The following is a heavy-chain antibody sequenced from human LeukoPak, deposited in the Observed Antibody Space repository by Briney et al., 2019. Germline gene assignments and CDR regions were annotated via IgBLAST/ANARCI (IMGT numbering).Heavy chain of an antibody. CDR2: IYYSGST. Sequence: SETLSLTCTVSGGSVSSVRYYWSWIRQPPGKGLEWIGYIYYSGSTNYNPSLKSRVTISVDTSKNQFSLKLSSVTAADTAVYYCARGGNYGDYVLPYYFFDYWGQGTLVTVSS. CDR1: GGSVSSVRYY. CDR3: ARGGNYGDYVLPYYFFDY. V-gene: IGHV4-61*01. D-gene: IGHD4-17*01. J-gene: IGHJ4*02.